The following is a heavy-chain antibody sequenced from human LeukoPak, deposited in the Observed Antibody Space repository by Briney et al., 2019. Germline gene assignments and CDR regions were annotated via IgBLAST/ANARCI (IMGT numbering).Heavy chain of an antibody. J-gene: IGHJ6*03. V-gene: IGHV3-30-3*01. CDR3: VCVGGSTSFLTYYYYMDV. Sequence: PGRSLRLSCAASGVTFSSYAMHWVRQAPGKGLEWVAVISYDGSNKYYADSVKGRFTISRDNSKNTLYLQMNSLRAEDTAVYYCVCVGGSTSFLTYYYYMDVWGKGTTVTVSS. CDR1: GVTFSSYA. D-gene: IGHD2-2*01. CDR2: ISYDGSNK.